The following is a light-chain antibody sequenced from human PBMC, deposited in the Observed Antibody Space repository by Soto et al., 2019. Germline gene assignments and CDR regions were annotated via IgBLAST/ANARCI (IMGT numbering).Light chain of an antibody. V-gene: IGLV1-44*01. CDR3: SSYAGSNKNV. Sequence: QSVLTQPPSASGTPGQRVPISCSGSSSNIGINPVNWYQQLPGTAPKLLIFSSNQRPSGVPDRFSGSKSGASASLAISGLQSEDEADYYCSSYAGSNKNVFGGGTKVTVL. CDR2: SSN. CDR1: SSNIGINP. J-gene: IGLJ3*02.